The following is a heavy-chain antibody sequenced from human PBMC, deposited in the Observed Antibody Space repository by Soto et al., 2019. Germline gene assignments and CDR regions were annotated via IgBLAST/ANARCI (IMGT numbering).Heavy chain of an antibody. D-gene: IGHD3-10*01. V-gene: IGHV3-23*01. J-gene: IGHJ1*01. CDR2: ISGSGGNT. CDR3: AKGGNYYATPIQH. CDR1: GFTFSSYA. Sequence: EVQLLESGGGLVQPGGSLRLSCAASGFTFSSYAMSWVRQAPGKGLEWVSVISGSGGNTYYADSVKGRFTISRDNSKNTLYLQMNSLRPEDTAVYYCAKGGNYYATPIQHWGQGTLVTVSS.